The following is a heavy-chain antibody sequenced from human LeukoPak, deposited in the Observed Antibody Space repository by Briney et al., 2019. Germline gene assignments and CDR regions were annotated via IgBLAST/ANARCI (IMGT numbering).Heavy chain of an antibody. CDR1: GFTFSHYG. J-gene: IGHJ4*02. Sequence: TGGSLRLSCETSGFTFSHYGMHWVRQAPGAGLEWVAVIWSDASNTYYAESVKGRFTISRDNSRNTLYLQMSSLRAEDTAVYYCAKDAERGFDYSNSLNYWGQGTLVTVSS. D-gene: IGHD4-11*01. CDR2: IWSDASNT. CDR3: AKDAERGFDYSNSLNY. V-gene: IGHV3-33*06.